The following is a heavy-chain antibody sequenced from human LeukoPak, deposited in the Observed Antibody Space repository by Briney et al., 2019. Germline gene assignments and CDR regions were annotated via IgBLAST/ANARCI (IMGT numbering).Heavy chain of an antibody. CDR1: GFTFSNAW. Sequence: GGTLRLSCSASGFTFSNAWMSWLRQAPGKGRVWIVHIKSKTDGGTTDYAARVKGRFNISRDDLKNTLNLQMYSLKTEDTAMYYCTTDSSGWYFDYGGQGTLVTVSS. CDR2: IKSKTDGGTT. CDR3: TTDSSGWYFDY. V-gene: IGHV3-15*01. D-gene: IGHD6-19*01. J-gene: IGHJ4*02.